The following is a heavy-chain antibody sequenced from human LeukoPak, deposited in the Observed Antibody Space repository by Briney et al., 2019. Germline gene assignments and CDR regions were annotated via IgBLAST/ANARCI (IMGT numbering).Heavy chain of an antibody. Sequence: PSETLSLTCTVSGDSISNYYWSWVRQSPGKGLEWIGYIYYSGSTNYNPSLRSRGTISVDKTKNQFSLKLSSVTAANTAVYYCARETCSGGSCFQFDFWGQGTLVTVSS. CDR2: IYYSGST. CDR3: ARETCSGGSCFQFDF. D-gene: IGHD2-15*01. V-gene: IGHV4-59*01. J-gene: IGHJ4*02. CDR1: GDSISNYY.